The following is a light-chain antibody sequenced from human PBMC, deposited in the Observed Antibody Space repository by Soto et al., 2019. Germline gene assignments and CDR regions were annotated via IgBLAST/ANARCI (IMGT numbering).Light chain of an antibody. CDR3: QQYGSSPIP. V-gene: IGKV3-20*01. Sequence: EIVLTQSPGTLSLSPGERATLSCRASQSVSSSYLAWYQQKPGQAPRLLIYGASSRATGIPDRFSGSGSGTDFTLTISRLEPEDFAVYSCQQYGSSPIPFGQGTRLE. CDR1: QSVSSSY. J-gene: IGKJ5*01. CDR2: GAS.